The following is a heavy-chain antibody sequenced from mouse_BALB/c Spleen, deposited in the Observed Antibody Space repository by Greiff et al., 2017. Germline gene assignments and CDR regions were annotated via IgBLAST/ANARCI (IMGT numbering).Heavy chain of an antibody. Sequence: QVQLQQSGPEPVKPGASVRISCKASGSTFTCYYIHWVKQRPGQGLEWIGCIYPGNVNTMYNEKFKGKATLTADKSFSSAYMQLSSLTSEDSADYFSARSDGNYGSACWGQGALVTVSA. CDR1: GSTFTCYY. CDR2: IYPGNVNT. D-gene: IGHD2-1*01. CDR3: ARSDGNYGSAC. V-gene: IGHV1S56*01. J-gene: IGHJ3*01.